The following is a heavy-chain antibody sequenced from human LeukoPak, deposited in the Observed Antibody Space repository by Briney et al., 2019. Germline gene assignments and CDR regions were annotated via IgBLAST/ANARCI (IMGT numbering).Heavy chain of an antibody. CDR1: GGSISSGGYY. CDR3: TRVVLGATTRSLPYYGMDV. Sequence: KPSQTLSLTCAVSGGSISSGGYYWSWIRQHPGKGLEWIGYIYYSGSSYYNPSLKSRVTISVDTSKNQFSLNLSSVTAADTAVYYCTRVVLGATTRSLPYYGMDVWGQGTTVTVSS. J-gene: IGHJ6*02. D-gene: IGHD1-26*01. V-gene: IGHV4-31*11. CDR2: IYYSGSS.